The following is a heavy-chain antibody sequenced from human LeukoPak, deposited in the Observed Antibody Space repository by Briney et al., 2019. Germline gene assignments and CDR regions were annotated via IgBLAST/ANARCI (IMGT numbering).Heavy chain of an antibody. Sequence: GGSLRLSCAASGFTFSSYEMNWIRQAPGKGLEWVSSISSTSSYIYYADSVKSRFTISRDNAKNSLYLQMNSLRAEDTAVYYCARSSGWYHRGPDYYYYYMDVWGKGTTVTVS. CDR3: ARSSGWYHRGPDYYYYYMDV. D-gene: IGHD6-19*01. CDR1: GFTFSSYE. CDR2: ISSTSSYI. J-gene: IGHJ6*03. V-gene: IGHV3-21*01.